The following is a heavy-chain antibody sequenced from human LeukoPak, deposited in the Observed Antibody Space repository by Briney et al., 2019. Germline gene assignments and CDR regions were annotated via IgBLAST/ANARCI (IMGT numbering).Heavy chain of an antibody. J-gene: IGHJ4*02. Sequence: SETLSLTCTVSGGSISSSSYYWGWIRQPPGKGLEWIGGIYYSGSTYYNPSLKSRVTISVDTSKNQFSLKLSSVTAADTAVYYCARRNTLVGATTFDYWGQGTLVTVSS. CDR2: IYYSGST. D-gene: IGHD1-26*01. CDR3: ARRNTLVGATTFDY. CDR1: GGSISSSSYY. V-gene: IGHV4-39*01.